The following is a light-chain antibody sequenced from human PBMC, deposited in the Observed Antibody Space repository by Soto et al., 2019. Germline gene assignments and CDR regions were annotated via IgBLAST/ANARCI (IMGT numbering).Light chain of an antibody. CDR2: DAS. CDR1: QDISNY. J-gene: IGKJ4*01. Sequence: DIQMTQSPSSLSASVGDRVTITCQASQDISNYLNWYQQKPGKAPKLLIYDASNLETGVPSRFSGSGSGTNFTFPISSLQPEDIATYYCKKYDNLPPAFGGGTKVEIK. V-gene: IGKV1-33*01. CDR3: KKYDNLPPA.